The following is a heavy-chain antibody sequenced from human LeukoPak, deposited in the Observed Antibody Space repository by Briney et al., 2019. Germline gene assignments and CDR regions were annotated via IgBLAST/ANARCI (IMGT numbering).Heavy chain of an antibody. CDR2: FSLAVDDT. V-gene: IGHV1-24*01. D-gene: IGHD4-23*01. Sequence: PSVSVSCKLSGYLLSELSIHWVRQTAGKGLGWMAGFSLAVDDTIYSENFQGRVTMTEDTSTDTAYMELSSLTFDDTAVYYCTSGMANDYAGNDHWGQGTLVTVSS. CDR1: GYLLSELS. J-gene: IGHJ5*02. CDR3: TSGMANDYAGNDH.